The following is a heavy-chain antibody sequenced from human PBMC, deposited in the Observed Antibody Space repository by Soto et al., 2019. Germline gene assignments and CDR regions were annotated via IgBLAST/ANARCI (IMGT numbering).Heavy chain of an antibody. CDR1: GVTFSSYA. D-gene: IGHD6-6*01. J-gene: IGHJ2*01. CDR2: IKQDGSDK. Sequence: GGSLRLSCAASGVTFSSYAMSWVRQAPGKGLEWVANIKQDGSDKYYVDSVKGRFTISRDNAKNSLYLQMNSLTAEDTAIYYCARVPPSSSSWYFDLWGRGTLVTVSS. CDR3: ARVPPSSSSWYFDL. V-gene: IGHV3-7*05.